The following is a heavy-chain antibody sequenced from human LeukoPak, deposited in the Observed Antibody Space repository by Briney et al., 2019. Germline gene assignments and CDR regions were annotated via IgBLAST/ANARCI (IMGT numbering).Heavy chain of an antibody. Sequence: SETLSLTCTVSGGSISGSSYYWGWIRQPPGKGLEWIGSIYYSGSTYYNPSLKSRVTISVDTSKNQFSLKLNSVTATDTAVYYCARHPELEYDSFYFDYWGQGTLVTVSS. CDR1: GGSISGSSYY. CDR3: ARHPELEYDSFYFDY. V-gene: IGHV4-39*01. D-gene: IGHD3-22*01. J-gene: IGHJ4*02. CDR2: IYYSGST.